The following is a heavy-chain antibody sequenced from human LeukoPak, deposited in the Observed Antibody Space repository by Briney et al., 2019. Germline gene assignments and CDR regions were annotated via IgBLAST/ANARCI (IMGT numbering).Heavy chain of an antibody. V-gene: IGHV3-23*01. CDR1: GFTFTSDA. CDR3: AKCSTSAYTTGWCNWIDP. CDR2: TVSRGTT. J-gene: IGHJ5*02. Sequence: GGSLRLSCVASGFTFTSDAMNWVRQAPGKGLEWVSSTVSRGTTQYADSVKGRFTVSRDTSKNTLYLQMNSLGADDTAVYYCAKCSTSAYTTGWCNWIDPWGQGTLVTVSS. D-gene: IGHD6-19*01.